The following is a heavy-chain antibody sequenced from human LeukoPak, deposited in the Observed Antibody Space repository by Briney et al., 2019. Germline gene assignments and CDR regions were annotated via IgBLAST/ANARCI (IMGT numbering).Heavy chain of an antibody. D-gene: IGHD3-3*01. CDR3: ARGVTIFGVVSNWFDP. CDR1: GGSISSYY. Sequence: SETLSLTCTVSGGSISSYYWSWIRQPPGKGLEWIGYIYYSGSTNYDPSLKSRVTISVDTSKNQFSLKLSSVTAADPAVYYCARGVTIFGVVSNWFDPWGQGTLVTVSS. V-gene: IGHV4-59*01. J-gene: IGHJ5*02. CDR2: IYYSGST.